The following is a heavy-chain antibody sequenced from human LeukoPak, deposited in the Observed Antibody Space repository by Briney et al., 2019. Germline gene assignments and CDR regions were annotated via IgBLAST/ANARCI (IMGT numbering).Heavy chain of an antibody. J-gene: IGHJ5*02. V-gene: IGHV4-34*01. CDR1: GGSFSGYY. D-gene: IGHD3-10*01. CDR2: INHSGST. Sequence: SETLSLTCAVYGGSFSGYYWSWIRQPPGKGLEWIGEINHSGSTNYNPSLKSRVTISVDTPKNQFSLKLSSVTAADTAVYYCASTHYGSGSYYYNWFDPWGQGTLVTVSS. CDR3: ASTHYGSGSYYYNWFDP.